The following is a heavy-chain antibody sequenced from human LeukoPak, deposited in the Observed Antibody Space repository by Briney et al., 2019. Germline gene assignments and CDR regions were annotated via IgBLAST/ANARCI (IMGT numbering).Heavy chain of an antibody. CDR2: ISQSGDAK. V-gene: IGHV3-48*03. CDR3: TTQDLVVVPAASHYFDY. D-gene: IGHD2-15*01. CDR1: GFMFDTYA. Sequence: PGGSLRLSCAASGFMFDTYAMNWVRQAPGKGLEWVSYISQSGDAKYHADSVKGRFTISRDNARNSLYLQMNSLRAEDTAIYYCTTQDLVVVPAASHYFDYWGQGILIIVSA. J-gene: IGHJ4*02.